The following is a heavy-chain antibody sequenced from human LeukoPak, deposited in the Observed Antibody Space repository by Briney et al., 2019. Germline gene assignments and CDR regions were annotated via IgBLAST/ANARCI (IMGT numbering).Heavy chain of an antibody. Sequence: GSLRLSCTASGFSFGDYEMSWVRQAPGKGLEWVGFIRTKRYDGTTEYAASVKGRFTISRDDSKSIAYLQMNSLRTEDTAVYYCTRVLRYFDWLFYGWYFDLWGRGTLVTVSS. CDR2: IRTKRYDGTT. CDR3: TRVLRYFDWLFYGWYFDL. CDR1: GFSFGDYE. D-gene: IGHD3-9*01. J-gene: IGHJ2*01. V-gene: IGHV3-49*04.